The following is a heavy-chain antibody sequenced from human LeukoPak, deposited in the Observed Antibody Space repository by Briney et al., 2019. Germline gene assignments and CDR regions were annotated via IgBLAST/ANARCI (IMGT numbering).Heavy chain of an antibody. V-gene: IGHV7-4-1*02. CDR1: GYTFTSYY. Sequence: ASVKVSCKASGYTFTSYYMHWVRQAPGQGLEWMGWINTNTGNPTYAQGFTGRFVFSLDTSVSTAYLQISSLKAEDTAVYYCARDKVAATPYFDYWGQGTLVTVSS. J-gene: IGHJ4*02. D-gene: IGHD2-15*01. CDR2: INTNTGNP. CDR3: ARDKVAATPYFDY.